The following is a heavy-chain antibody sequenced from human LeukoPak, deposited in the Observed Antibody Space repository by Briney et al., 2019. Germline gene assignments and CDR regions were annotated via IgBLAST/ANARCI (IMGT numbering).Heavy chain of an antibody. J-gene: IGHJ4*02. CDR3: ARDSRNILTGYRPDY. D-gene: IGHD3-9*01. CDR2: INHSGST. CDR1: GGSFSGYY. V-gene: IGHV4-34*01. Sequence: SETLSLTCAVYGGSFSGYYWSWIRQPPGKGLEWIGEINHSGSTNYNPSLKSRVTISVDTSKNQFSLKLSSVTAADTAVYYCARDSRNILTGYRPDYWGQGTLVTVSS.